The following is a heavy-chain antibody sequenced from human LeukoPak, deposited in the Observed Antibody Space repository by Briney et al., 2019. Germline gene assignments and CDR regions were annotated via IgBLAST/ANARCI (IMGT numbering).Heavy chain of an antibody. CDR1: GFTFSSYS. V-gene: IGHV3-48*04. J-gene: IGHJ4*02. D-gene: IGHD1-26*01. CDR2: ISSSSSTI. CDR3: ARDRGGSYSANY. Sequence: GGSLRLSCAASGFTFSSYSMNWIRQAPGKGLEWVSFISSSSSTIYYADSVKGRFTISRDNAKNSLYLQMNSLRAEDTAVYYCARDRGGSYSANYWGQGTLVTVSS.